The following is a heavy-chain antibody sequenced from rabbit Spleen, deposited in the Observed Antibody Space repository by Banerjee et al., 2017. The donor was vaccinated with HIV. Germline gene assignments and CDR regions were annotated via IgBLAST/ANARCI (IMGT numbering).Heavy chain of an antibody. D-gene: IGHD1-1*01. V-gene: IGHV1S45*01. CDR1: GFSFSSGYD. CDR2: IYTGNGKN. J-gene: IGHJ4*01. Sequence: QEQLVESGGGLVKPGASLTLTCTASGFSFSSGYDMSWVRQAPGKGLEWIGFIYTGNGKNYYASWAKGRFTISRASSTTVTLQVTSLTAADTATYFCTRDDGSGHYIDGYFNLWGQGTLVTV. CDR3: TRDDGSGHYIDGYFNL.